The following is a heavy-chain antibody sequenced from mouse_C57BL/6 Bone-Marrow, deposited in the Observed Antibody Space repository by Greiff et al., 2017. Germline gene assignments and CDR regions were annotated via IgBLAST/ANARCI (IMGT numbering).Heavy chain of an antibody. V-gene: IGHV6-3*01. CDR2: IRLKSDNYAT. CDR1: GFTFSNYW. Sequence: EVKLMESGGGLVQPGGSMKLSCVASGFTFSNYWMNWVRQSPEKGLEWVAQIRLKSDNYATHYAESVKGRFTISRDDSKSSVYLQMTNLRAEDTGIYYCTAGAYYYGTGALLAYWGQGTLVTVSA. J-gene: IGHJ3*01. D-gene: IGHD1-1*01. CDR3: TAGAYYYGTGALLAY.